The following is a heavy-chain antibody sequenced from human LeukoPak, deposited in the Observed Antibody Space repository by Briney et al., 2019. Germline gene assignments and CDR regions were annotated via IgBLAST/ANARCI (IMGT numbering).Heavy chain of an antibody. V-gene: IGHV1-2*06. CDR1: GYTFTGYY. CDR3: ARTGIAAADTGY. Sequence: ASEKVSCKASGYTFTGYYIHWVRQAPGQGLEWMGRINPYSGGTNYAQKFQGRVTMTRDMSISTAYMDLSRLRSDDTAVYYCARTGIAAADTGYWGQGTLVTVSS. CDR2: INPYSGGT. J-gene: IGHJ4*02. D-gene: IGHD6-13*01.